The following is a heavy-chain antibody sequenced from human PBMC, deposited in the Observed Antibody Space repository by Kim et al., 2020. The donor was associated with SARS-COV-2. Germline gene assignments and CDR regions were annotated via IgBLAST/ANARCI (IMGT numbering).Heavy chain of an antibody. Sequence: GGSLRLSCSASGFTFSSYAMHWVRQALGKGLEYVSAISSNGGSTYYADSVKGRFTISRDNSKNTLYLQMSSLRAEDTAVYYCVKGGIYDIAAAGNYYYYGMDVWGQGTTVTVSS. CDR3: VKGGIYDIAAAGNYYYYGMDV. V-gene: IGHV3-64D*06. CDR1: GFTFSSYA. D-gene: IGHD6-13*01. CDR2: ISSNGGST. J-gene: IGHJ6*02.